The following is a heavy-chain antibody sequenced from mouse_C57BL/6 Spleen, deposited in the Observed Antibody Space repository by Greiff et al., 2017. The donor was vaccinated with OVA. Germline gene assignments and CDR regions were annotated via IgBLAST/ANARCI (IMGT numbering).Heavy chain of an antibody. Sequence: VQRVESGPGLVAPSQSLSITCTVSGFSFTSYGVHWVRQPPGKGLEWLVVIWSDGSTTYNSALNSSLSISKDNSKSQVFLKMNRLQTDDTAMYYCARHGDYYGSSPFAYWGQGTLVTVSA. CDR3: ARHGDYYGSSPFAY. CDR1: GFSFTSYG. CDR2: IWSDGST. V-gene: IGHV2-6-1*01. D-gene: IGHD1-1*01. J-gene: IGHJ3*01.